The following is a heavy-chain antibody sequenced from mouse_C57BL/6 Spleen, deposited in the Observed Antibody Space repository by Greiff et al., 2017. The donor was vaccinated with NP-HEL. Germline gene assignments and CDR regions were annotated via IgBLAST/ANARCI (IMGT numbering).Heavy chain of an antibody. D-gene: IGHD4-1*01. CDR3: TTTGTVYAMDY. CDR1: GFNIKDDY. J-gene: IGHJ4*01. V-gene: IGHV14-4*01. Sequence: VQLQQSGAELVRPGASVKLSCTASGFNIKDDYMHWVKQRPEQGLEWIGWIDPENGDTEYASKFQGKATITADTSSNTAYLQLSSLTSEDTAVYYCTTTGTVYAMDYWGQGTSVTVSS. CDR2: IDPENGDT.